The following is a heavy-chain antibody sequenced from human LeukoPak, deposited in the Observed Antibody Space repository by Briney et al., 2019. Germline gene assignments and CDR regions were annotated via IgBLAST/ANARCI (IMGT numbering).Heavy chain of an antibody. V-gene: IGHV1-8*01. Sequence: ASVKVSCKASGYTFTSYDINWVRQATGQGLEWMGWMNPNSGNTGYAQKFQGRVTMTRNTSISTAYMELSSLRPEDTAVYYCARVREYSSSHKGYYYYYYGMDVWGQGTTVTVSS. D-gene: IGHD6-6*01. CDR2: MNPNSGNT. CDR3: ARVREYSSSHKGYYYYYYGMDV. CDR1: GYTFTSYD. J-gene: IGHJ6*02.